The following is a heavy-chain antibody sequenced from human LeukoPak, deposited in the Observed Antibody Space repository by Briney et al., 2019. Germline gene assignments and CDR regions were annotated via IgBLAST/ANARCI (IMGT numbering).Heavy chain of an antibody. CDR1: GYTFTDYY. CDR3: ARDVAGVLWFGELYSRMDY. D-gene: IGHD3-10*01. V-gene: IGHV1-2*02. J-gene: IGHJ4*02. Sequence: ASVKVSCKASGYTFTDYYMHWVRQAPGQGLEWRGWINANTGGTKYAQKFQGRVTMTRDTSISTAYMELSRLRSDDTAVYYCARDVAGVLWFGELYSRMDYWGQGTLVTVSS. CDR2: INANTGGT.